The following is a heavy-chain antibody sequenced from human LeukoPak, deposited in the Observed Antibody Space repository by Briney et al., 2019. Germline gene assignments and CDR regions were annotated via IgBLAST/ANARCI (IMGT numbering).Heavy chain of an antibody. V-gene: IGHV3-53*01. CDR1: GFTVSNNY. J-gene: IGHJ2*01. CDR3: ARYDFILISYFDL. D-gene: IGHD3-3*01. Sequence: GGSLRLSCAASGFTVSNNYMSWVRQAPGKKLEWVSDIYSDGTTFYADSVKGRFTISRDNSKNTLYLQMNSLRAEDTAVYHCARYDFILISYFDLWGRGALVTVSS. CDR2: IYSDGTT.